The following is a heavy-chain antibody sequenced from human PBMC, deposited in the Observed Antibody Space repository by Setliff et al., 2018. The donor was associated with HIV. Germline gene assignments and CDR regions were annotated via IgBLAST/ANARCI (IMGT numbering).Heavy chain of an antibody. CDR3: ARGRTYDSSGYIGNWFDP. CDR1: GYTFTRYG. Sequence: ASVKVSCKASGYTFTRYGISWVRQAPGQGLEWMGIINPSGGSTSYAQKFQGRVIVTRDTSINTAYVELRSLRLDDTAVYFCARGRTYDSSGYIGNWFDPWGQGTLVTVSS. J-gene: IGHJ5*02. CDR2: INPSGGST. V-gene: IGHV1-46*01. D-gene: IGHD3-22*01.